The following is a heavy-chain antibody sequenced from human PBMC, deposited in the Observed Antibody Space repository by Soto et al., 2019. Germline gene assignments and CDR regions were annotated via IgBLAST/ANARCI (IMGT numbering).Heavy chain of an antibody. CDR2: INSDGTYA. CDR1: GFNFSIYW. Sequence: EVQLVESGGGLVQPGGSLRLSCAASGFNFSIYWMHWVRQVPGKGLVWVSRINSDGTYANYADSVKGRFTSTRENAKNTLYLEMNSLRAEDTAIYSCARGGAYGDYRSDYWGQGTLVTVSS. V-gene: IGHV3-74*01. J-gene: IGHJ4*02. CDR3: ARGGAYGDYRSDY. D-gene: IGHD4-17*01.